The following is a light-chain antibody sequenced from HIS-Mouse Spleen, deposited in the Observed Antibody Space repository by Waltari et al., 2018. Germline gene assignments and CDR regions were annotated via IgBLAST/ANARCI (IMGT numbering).Light chain of an antibody. CDR1: ALPKKY. J-gene: IGLJ2*01. V-gene: IGLV3-10*01. Sequence: SYELTQPPSVSVSPGQTARITCSGDALPKKYAYWYQQKSGQAPVLFTYEDSKRPSGIPERFSGSSSGTMATLTISGAQVEDEADYYCYSTDSSGNHRVFGGGTKLTVL. CDR2: EDS. CDR3: YSTDSSGNHRV.